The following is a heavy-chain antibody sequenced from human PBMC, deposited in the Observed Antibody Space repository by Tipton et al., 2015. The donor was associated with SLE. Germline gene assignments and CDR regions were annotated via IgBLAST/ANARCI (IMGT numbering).Heavy chain of an antibody. CDR1: GGSFSNYY. D-gene: IGHD2-2*01. CDR2: INHSGST. J-gene: IGHJ5*02. Sequence: TLSLTCAVYGGSFSNYYWSWIRQPPGKGLEWLGEINHSGSTKYNPSLKSRLTIDTSKNQLSLTLTSVTAADTAVYYCAFLGYCSTTGCPWGQGTLVTVSS. CDR3: AFLGYCSTTGCP. V-gene: IGHV4-34*01.